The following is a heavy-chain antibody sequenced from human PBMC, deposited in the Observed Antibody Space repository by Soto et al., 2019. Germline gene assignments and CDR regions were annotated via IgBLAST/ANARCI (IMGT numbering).Heavy chain of an antibody. CDR1: GFTFSNYG. CDR2: IWYDGNNK. Sequence: LRLSCAASGFTFSNYGMHWVRQAPGKGLEWVAVIWYDGNNKYYADSVKGRFTISRDNSNNTLYVQMTSLRAEDTAVYYCARGLHSLFDYRGQGTLVTVSS. D-gene: IGHD2-21*01. J-gene: IGHJ4*02. V-gene: IGHV3-33*01. CDR3: ARGLHSLFDY.